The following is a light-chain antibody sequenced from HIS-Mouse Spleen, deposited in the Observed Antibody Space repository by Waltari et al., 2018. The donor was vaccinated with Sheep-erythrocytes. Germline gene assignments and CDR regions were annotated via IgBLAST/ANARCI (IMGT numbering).Light chain of an antibody. CDR1: KLGDKY. J-gene: IGLJ3*02. CDR3: QAWDSSTAWV. V-gene: IGLV3-1*01. CDR2: QDS. Sequence: SYELTQPPSVSVSPGQTDSITCPGDKLGDKYACWYQQKPGQSPVLVIYQDSKRPSGIPERFSGSNSGNTATLTISGTQAMDEADYYCQAWDSSTAWVFGGGTKLTVL.